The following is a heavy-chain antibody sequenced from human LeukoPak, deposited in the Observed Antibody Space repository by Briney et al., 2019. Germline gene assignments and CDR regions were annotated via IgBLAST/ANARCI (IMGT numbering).Heavy chain of an antibody. D-gene: IGHD1-26*01. CDR3: ARVGATSWY. Sequence: GGSLRLSCVASGFTFSSYWMHWVRQAPGKGLAWVSRINSDGSSTNYADSVKGRFTISRDNAKNTLYLQMNSLRAEDTAVYYCARVGATSWYWGQGTLVTVSS. CDR2: INSDGSST. V-gene: IGHV3-74*01. CDR1: GFTFSSYW. J-gene: IGHJ4*02.